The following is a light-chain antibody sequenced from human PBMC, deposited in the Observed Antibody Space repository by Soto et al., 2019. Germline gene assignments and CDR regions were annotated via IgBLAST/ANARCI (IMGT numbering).Light chain of an antibody. CDR3: AAWDDILRGPL. V-gene: IGLV1-44*01. Sequence: QSVLTQPASASGTPGQSVSISCSGGRSNIATNTVNWYRHVPGTAPKLLIYRSDRRPSGVPDRFSGSKSGTSASLAISGLRSEDEAEYFCAAWDDILRGPLFGGGTKVTVL. J-gene: IGLJ2*01. CDR2: RSD. CDR1: RSNIATNT.